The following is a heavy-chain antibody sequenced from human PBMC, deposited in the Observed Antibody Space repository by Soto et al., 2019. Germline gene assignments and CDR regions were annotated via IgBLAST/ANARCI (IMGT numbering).Heavy chain of an antibody. D-gene: IGHD6-19*01. CDR3: ASQWLVSQADDY. V-gene: IGHV3-74*01. J-gene: IGHJ4*02. CDR1: GFTFSSYW. Sequence: GGSLRLSCTASGFTFSSYWMHWVRQAPGKGLVWVSRINSDGSSTSYADSVKGRFTISRDNAKNTLYLQMNSLRAEDTAVYYCASQWLVSQADDYWGQGTLVTVSS. CDR2: INSDGSST.